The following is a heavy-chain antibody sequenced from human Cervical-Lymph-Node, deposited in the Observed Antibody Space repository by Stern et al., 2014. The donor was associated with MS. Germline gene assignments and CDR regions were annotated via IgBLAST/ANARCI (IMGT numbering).Heavy chain of an antibody. V-gene: IGHV4-59*01. CDR3: ARGRINSGYVPRFDP. CDR1: GGSISSYY. J-gene: IGHJ5*02. Sequence: QVQLQESGPGLVKPSETLSLTCTVSGGSISSYYWRWIRQPPGKGLEWLGDIYYSGSTNYNPSLKSRVTISVDTSKNQFSLKLSSVTAADTAVYYCARGRINSGYVPRFDPWGQGTLVTVSS. CDR2: IYYSGST. D-gene: IGHD5-12*01.